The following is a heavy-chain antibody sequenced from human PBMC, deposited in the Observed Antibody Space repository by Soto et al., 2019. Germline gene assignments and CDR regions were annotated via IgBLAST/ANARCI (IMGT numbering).Heavy chain of an antibody. J-gene: IGHJ5*02. D-gene: IGHD3-10*01. CDR1: GFSLSTSGVG. CDR2: IYWDE. CDR3: ARTYYYGQNWFDP. V-gene: IGHV2-5*02. Sequence: QITLKESGPTLVKPTQTLTLTCTFSGFSLSTSGVGVGWIRQPPGKALEWLTLIYWDERYSPSLKSSLTITKATSKNQVVLTMTNMDPVDTATYYCARTYYYGQNWFDPWGQGTLVTVSS.